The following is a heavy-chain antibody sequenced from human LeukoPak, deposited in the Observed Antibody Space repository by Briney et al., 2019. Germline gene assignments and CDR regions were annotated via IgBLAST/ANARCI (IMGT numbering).Heavy chain of an antibody. CDR2: ISYDGNNK. Sequence: GRSLRRSCAASGFTFNNYGRHWVPQAPGKGLEGGAVISYDGNNKYYADSVKGRFTISRDNSKNTLYLQMNSLRAEDTAVYYCARDALVPDGFDLWGQGTMVTVSS. J-gene: IGHJ3*01. CDR1: GFTFNNYG. V-gene: IGHV3-30*03. D-gene: IGHD6-13*01. CDR3: ARDALVPDGFDL.